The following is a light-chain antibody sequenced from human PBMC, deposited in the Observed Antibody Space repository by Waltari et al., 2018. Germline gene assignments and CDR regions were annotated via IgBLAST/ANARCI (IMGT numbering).Light chain of an antibody. CDR2: AAS. Sequence: DIQMTQSPSSLSASVGDRVTITCRASQSISSYLNWYQQKPGKAPKLLIYAASSLQSGVPSRFGGSGSGTAFTLTISSLQPEDFATYYCQQSYSTPYTFGQGTKLEIK. CDR1: QSISSY. J-gene: IGKJ2*01. CDR3: QQSYSTPYT. V-gene: IGKV1-39*01.